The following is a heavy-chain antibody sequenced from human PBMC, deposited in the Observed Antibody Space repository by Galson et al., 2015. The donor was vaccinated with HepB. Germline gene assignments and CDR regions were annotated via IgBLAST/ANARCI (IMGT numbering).Heavy chain of an antibody. V-gene: IGHV3-11*03. Sequence: SLRLSCAASGFTFSDYYMSWIRQAPGKGLEWVSYISSSSSYKMYADSVKGRFTISRDNAKNSLYLQMNSLRAEDTAVYYCARRLSSSESHDYWGQGTLVTVSS. CDR1: GFTFSDYY. J-gene: IGHJ4*02. CDR2: ISSSSSYK. D-gene: IGHD6-6*01. CDR3: ARRLSSSESHDY.